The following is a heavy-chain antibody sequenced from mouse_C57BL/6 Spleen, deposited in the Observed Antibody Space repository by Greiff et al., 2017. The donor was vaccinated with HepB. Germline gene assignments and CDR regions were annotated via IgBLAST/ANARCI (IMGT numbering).Heavy chain of an antibody. V-gene: IGHV1-72*01. CDR2: IDPNSGGT. Sequence: KESCKASGYTFTSYWMHWVKQSPGRGLEWIGRIDPNSGGTKYNEKFKSKATLTVDKPSSTAYMQLSSLTSEDSAVYYCARGGWDRAWFAYWGQGTLVTVSA. J-gene: IGHJ3*01. D-gene: IGHD3-3*01. CDR1: GYTFTSYW. CDR3: ARGGWDRAWFAY.